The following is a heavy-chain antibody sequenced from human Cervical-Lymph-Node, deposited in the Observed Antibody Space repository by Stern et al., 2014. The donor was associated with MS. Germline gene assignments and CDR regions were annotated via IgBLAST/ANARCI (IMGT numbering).Heavy chain of an antibody. D-gene: IGHD6-19*01. V-gene: IGHV4-39*01. CDR2: MYYAGTT. J-gene: IGHJ4*02. CDR1: GGSVSSSSHY. Sequence: QLQLQESGPGLVKPSETLSLTCTVSGGSVSSSSHYWAWIRQPPGKWLEWLGGMYYAGTTYYNPSLRSRVTLPVDTSKTQVSLNLISVTAADTAVYYCARALPQSSGIGVSYYFDYWGQGALVTVSS. CDR3: ARALPQSSGIGVSYYFDY.